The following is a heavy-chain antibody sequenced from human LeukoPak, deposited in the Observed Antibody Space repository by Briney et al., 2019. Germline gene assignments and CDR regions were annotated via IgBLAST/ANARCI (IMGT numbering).Heavy chain of an antibody. D-gene: IGHD6-13*01. CDR1: GGSISSGGYY. J-gene: IGHJ4*02. CDR2: ISYSGTT. Sequence: SQTLSLTCTVSGGSISSGGYYWSWIRQPPGKGREWIGYISYSGTTNYNPSLKSRVTISVAPSKNQFSLKLRSVTAPDTAVYYCARDRGNYFDYWGQGTLVTVSS. CDR3: ARDRGNYFDY. V-gene: IGHV4-61*08.